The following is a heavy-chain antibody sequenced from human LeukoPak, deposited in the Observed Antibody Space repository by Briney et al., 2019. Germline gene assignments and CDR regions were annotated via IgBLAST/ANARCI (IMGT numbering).Heavy chain of an antibody. CDR3: ARVVVTAMWRGLGY. D-gene: IGHD2-21*02. J-gene: IGHJ4*02. CDR2: IILIFGTA. V-gene: IGHV1-69*13. CDR1: GGTFSSYA. Sequence: ASVKVSCKASGGTFSSYAVSWVRQAPGQGLEWMGGIILIFGTANYAQKFQGRVTITADESTSTVYMELSSLRSEDTAVYYCARVVVTAMWRGLGYWGQGTLVTVSS.